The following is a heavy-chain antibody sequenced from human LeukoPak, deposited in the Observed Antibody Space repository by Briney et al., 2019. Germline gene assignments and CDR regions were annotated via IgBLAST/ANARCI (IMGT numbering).Heavy chain of an antibody. D-gene: IGHD4-23*01. V-gene: IGHV4-59*01. CDR3: ARYRGNSNGGFDP. J-gene: IGHJ5*02. CDR2: IYNSGGT. Sequence: SETLSLTCTVSGGSISSYYWSWIRQSPRKGLEWIGNIYNSGGTNYNPSLKSRVTTSVDTSKNQFSLKLTSVTAADTAVYYCARYRGNSNGGFDPWGQGTLVTVSS. CDR1: GGSISSYY.